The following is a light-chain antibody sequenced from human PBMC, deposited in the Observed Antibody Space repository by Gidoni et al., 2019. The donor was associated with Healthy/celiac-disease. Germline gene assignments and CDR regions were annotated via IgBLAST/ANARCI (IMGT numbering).Light chain of an antibody. CDR3: QQYYSTPPT. CDR2: WAS. Sequence: DIVMTQSPDSLAVSLGERATINCKSSQSILYSSNNTNYLAWYQQKPGKPPKLLIYWASTRESGVPDRFSGSGSGTDFTLTISSLQAEDVAVYYCQQYYSTPPTFGQGTKVEIK. CDR1: QSILYSSNNTNY. V-gene: IGKV4-1*01. J-gene: IGKJ1*01.